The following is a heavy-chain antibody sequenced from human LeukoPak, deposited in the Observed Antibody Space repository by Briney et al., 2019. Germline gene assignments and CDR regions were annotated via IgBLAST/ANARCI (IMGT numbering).Heavy chain of an antibody. Sequence: PGGSLRLSCAASGFTFSNYGMHWVRQAPGKGLEWVSSISSSTSYIYYADSVKGRFTISRDSAKNSLYLQMNSLRAEDTAIYYCARVSDYYGSGNYQKQFDYWGQGTLVTVSS. CDR2: ISSSTSYI. J-gene: IGHJ4*02. D-gene: IGHD3-10*01. CDR1: GFTFSNYG. V-gene: IGHV3-21*01. CDR3: ARVSDYYGSGNYQKQFDY.